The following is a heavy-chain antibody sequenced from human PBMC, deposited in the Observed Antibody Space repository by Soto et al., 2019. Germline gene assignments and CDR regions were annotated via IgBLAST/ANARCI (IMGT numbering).Heavy chain of an antibody. V-gene: IGHV4-34*01. D-gene: IGHD3-22*01. CDR1: GGSGGSFSGYY. CDR2: INHSGST. CDR3: ARHNYDSSGYYHYYYGMDV. J-gene: IGHJ6*02. Sequence: QVQLQQRGAGLLKPSETLSLTCAVYGGSGGSFSGYYWSWIRQPPGQGLEWIGEINHSGSTNYKPSLKIRVTISVDTSKNQFSLKLSSVTAADTAVYYCARHNYDSSGYYHYYYGMDVWGQGTTVTVSS.